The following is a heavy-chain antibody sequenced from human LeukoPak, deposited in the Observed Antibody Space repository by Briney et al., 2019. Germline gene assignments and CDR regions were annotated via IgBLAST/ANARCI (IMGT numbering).Heavy chain of an antibody. CDR3: ARDYALSSSWYGYYFDY. CDR2: ISSSSSYI. Sequence: GGSLRLSCAASGFTFSSYSMNWVRQAPGKGLEWVSSISSSSSYIYYADSVKGRFTISRDNAKNPLYLQMNSLRAEDTAVYYCARDYALSSSWYGYYFDYWGQGTLVTVSS. CDR1: GFTFSSYS. D-gene: IGHD6-13*01. V-gene: IGHV3-21*01. J-gene: IGHJ4*02.